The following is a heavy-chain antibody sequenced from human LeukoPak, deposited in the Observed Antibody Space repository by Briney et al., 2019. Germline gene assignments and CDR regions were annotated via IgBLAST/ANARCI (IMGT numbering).Heavy chain of an antibody. D-gene: IGHD2-21*02. CDR2: IYYSGST. CDR1: GGSISSHY. J-gene: IGHJ5*02. CDR3: ARDQSRYCGGDCYSSFWFDP. V-gene: IGHV4-59*11. Sequence: SETLSLTCTVSGGSISSHYWSWIRQPPGKGLEWIGYIYYSGSTNYNPSLKSRVTISVDTSKNQSSLKLSSVTAADTAVYYCARDQSRYCGGDCYSSFWFDPWGQGTLVTVSS.